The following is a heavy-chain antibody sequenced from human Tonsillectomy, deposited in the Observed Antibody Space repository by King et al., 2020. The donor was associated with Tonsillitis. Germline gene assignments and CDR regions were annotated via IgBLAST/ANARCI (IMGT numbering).Heavy chain of an antibody. CDR2: LSAYNGNP. CDR3: ARGGRGECSGGSGYCDY. J-gene: IGHJ4*02. Sequence: VQLVESGAEVKKPGASVKVSCKASGYTFTIYGISCVRQAPGPGLEWLGWLSAYNGNPNYAQKLHGRVTMTPDTSTSTAYMELRRLRSDDTAVYYWARGGRGECSGGSGYCDYWGQGTMVTVSS. CDR1: GYTFTIYG. V-gene: IGHV1-18*04. D-gene: IGHD2-15*01.